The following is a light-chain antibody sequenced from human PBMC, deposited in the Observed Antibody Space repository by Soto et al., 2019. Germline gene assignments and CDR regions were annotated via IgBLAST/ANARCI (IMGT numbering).Light chain of an antibody. J-gene: IGKJ5*01. CDR1: QSISNY. CDR2: DAS. V-gene: IGKV3-11*01. Sequence: MVFTQSPSTLSLSQGERATLSCRASQSISNYLAWYQHKPGQAPRLLIYDASNRATATPPRFSGSGSGTDFTLTISSLEPEDFAVYYCQQRSAGVTFGQGTRLEIK. CDR3: QQRSAGVT.